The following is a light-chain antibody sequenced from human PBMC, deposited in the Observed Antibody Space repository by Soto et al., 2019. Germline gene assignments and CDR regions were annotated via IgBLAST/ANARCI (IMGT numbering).Light chain of an antibody. CDR1: QGISNY. CDR2: AAS. V-gene: IGKV1-16*02. CDR3: QQYNNYPPT. J-gene: IGKJ1*01. Sequence: DIQMTQSPSSLSASVGDRVTITCRASQGISNYLTWFQQKPGKVPKSLIYAASSFQNGAPSKFSGSGSGTHFKLPISSLQPENFPTYYFQQYNNYPPTFGQGTKVEIK.